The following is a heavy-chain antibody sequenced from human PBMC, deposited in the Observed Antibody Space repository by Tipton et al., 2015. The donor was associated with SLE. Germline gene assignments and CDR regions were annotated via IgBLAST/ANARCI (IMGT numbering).Heavy chain of an antibody. V-gene: IGHV4-34*01. CDR1: GGSFSGYY. Sequence: TLSLTCAVYGGSFSGYYWSWIRQPPGKGLEWIGEINHSGSTNYNPSPKSRVTISVDTSKNQFSLKLSSVTAADTAVYYCASSWGAVAAGLDYWGQGTLVTVSS. CDR2: INHSGST. J-gene: IGHJ4*02. D-gene: IGHD6-25*01. CDR3: ASSWGAVAAGLDY.